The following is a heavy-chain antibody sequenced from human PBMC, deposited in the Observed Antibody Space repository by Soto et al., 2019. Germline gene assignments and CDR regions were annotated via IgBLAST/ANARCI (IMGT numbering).Heavy chain of an antibody. CDR1: GFTFSDYY. D-gene: IGHD6-19*01. J-gene: IGHJ4*02. CDR2: ISSSGSTI. CDR3: ARAEAVAGPYYFDY. V-gene: IGHV3-11*04. Sequence: PGGSLRLSCAASGFTFSDYYMSWIRQAPGKGLEWVSYISSSGSTIYYADSVKGRFTVSRDNSKNTLYLQMNSLRVEDTAVYYCARAEAVAGPYYFDYWGQGTLVTVSS.